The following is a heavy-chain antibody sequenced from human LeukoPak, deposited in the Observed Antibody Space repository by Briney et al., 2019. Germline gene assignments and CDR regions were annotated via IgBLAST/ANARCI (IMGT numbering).Heavy chain of an antibody. CDR2: ISDYNGNT. J-gene: IGHJ5*02. CDR1: GYTFTSYG. V-gene: IGHV1-18*01. CDR3: ARDEYCSGGSCYVPWFDP. D-gene: IGHD2-15*01. Sequence: ASVKVSCKASGYTFTSYGISWVRQAPGQGLEWMGRISDYNGNTNYAQKLQGRVTMTTDTSTSTAYMELRSLRSDDTAVYYCARDEYCSGGSCYVPWFDPWGQGTLVTVSS.